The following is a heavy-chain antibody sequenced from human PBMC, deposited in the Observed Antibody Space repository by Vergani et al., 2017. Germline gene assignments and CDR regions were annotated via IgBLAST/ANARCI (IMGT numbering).Heavy chain of an antibody. D-gene: IGHD2-2*02. V-gene: IGHV3-23*01. CDR1: GGSISSSSYY. Sequence: LQLQESGPGLVKPSETLSLTCTVSGGSISSSSYYWGWIRQPPGKGLEWVSAISGSGGSTYYADSVKGRFTISRDNSKHTLYLQMNSLRAEDTAVYYCARGGYCSSTSCYTWKVPVGYWGQGTLVTVSS. CDR2: ISGSGGST. CDR3: ARGGYCSSTSCYTWKVPVGY. J-gene: IGHJ4*02.